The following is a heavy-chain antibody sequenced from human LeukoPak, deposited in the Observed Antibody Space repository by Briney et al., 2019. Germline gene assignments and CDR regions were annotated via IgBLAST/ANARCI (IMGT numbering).Heavy chain of an antibody. D-gene: IGHD1-26*01. Sequence: ASVKVSCKASGYTFTGYYMHWVRQALGQGLEWMGWINPNSGGTNYAQKFQGRVTMTRDTSISTAYMELSRLRSDDTAVYYCASWAGATMNYYYYYMDVWGKGTTVTVSS. V-gene: IGHV1-2*02. CDR3: ASWAGATMNYYYYYMDV. CDR1: GYTFTGYY. J-gene: IGHJ6*03. CDR2: INPNSGGT.